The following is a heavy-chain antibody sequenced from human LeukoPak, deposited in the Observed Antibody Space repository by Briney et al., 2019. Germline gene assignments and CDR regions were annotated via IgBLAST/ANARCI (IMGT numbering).Heavy chain of an antibody. CDR1: GFTFSNSW. V-gene: IGHV3-23*01. CDR3: AKIVATKTYYYYGMDV. D-gene: IGHD5-12*01. CDR2: ISGSGGST. Sequence: GGSLRLSCAASGFTFSNSWMSWVRQAPGKGLEWVSAISGSGGSTYYADSVKGRFTISRDNSKNTLCLQMNSLRAEDTAVYYCAKIVATKTYYYYGMDVWGQGTTVTVSS. J-gene: IGHJ6*02.